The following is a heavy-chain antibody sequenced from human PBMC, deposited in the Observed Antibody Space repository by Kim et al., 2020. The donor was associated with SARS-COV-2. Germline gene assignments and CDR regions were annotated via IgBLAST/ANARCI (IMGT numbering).Heavy chain of an antibody. CDR1: GGSISSSSYY. D-gene: IGHD4-17*01. CDR2: IYYSGST. CDR3: ARHMYGDFSYYYYYYGMDV. J-gene: IGHJ6*02. Sequence: SETLSLTCTVSGGSISSSSYYWGWIRQPPGKGLEWIGSIYYSGSTYYNPSLKSRVTISVDTSKNQFSLKLSSVTAADTAVYYCARHMYGDFSYYYYYYGMDVWGQGTTVTVSS. V-gene: IGHV4-39*01.